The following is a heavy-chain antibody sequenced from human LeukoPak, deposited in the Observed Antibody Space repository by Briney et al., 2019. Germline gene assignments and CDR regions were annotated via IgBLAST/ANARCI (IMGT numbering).Heavy chain of an antibody. CDR3: ASLSYYYDSSGYYF. CDR1: GYTFTGYY. V-gene: IGHV1-2*02. Sequence: ASVKVSCKASGYTFTGYYVHWVRQAPGQGLEWMGWINPNSGGTNYAQKFQGRVTMTRDTSISTAYMELSRLRSDDTAVYYCASLSYYYDSSGYYFWGQGTLVTVSS. D-gene: IGHD3-22*01. J-gene: IGHJ4*02. CDR2: INPNSGGT.